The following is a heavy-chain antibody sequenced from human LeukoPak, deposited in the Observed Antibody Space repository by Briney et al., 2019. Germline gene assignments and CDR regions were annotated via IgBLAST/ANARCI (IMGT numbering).Heavy chain of an antibody. CDR3: VRGSGNFQAVPFDH. CDR2: IDTDNGNT. Sequence: ASVKVSCKTSGYTFSSFGINWVRQPPGQGLEWMGWIDTDNGNTNYAQKFQGRLSMTTETSTSTAYLEVRSLRSDDTALYYCVRGSGNFQAVPFDHWGQGTLVTVSS. V-gene: IGHV1-18*01. J-gene: IGHJ4*02. D-gene: IGHD3-10*01. CDR1: GYTFSSFG.